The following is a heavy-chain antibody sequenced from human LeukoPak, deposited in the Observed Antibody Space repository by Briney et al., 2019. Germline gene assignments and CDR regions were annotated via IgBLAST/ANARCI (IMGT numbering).Heavy chain of an antibody. CDR2: INGGGTGT. CDR3: AKAGAIKFDF. D-gene: IGHD1-26*01. V-gene: IGHV3-23*01. J-gene: IGHJ4*02. CDR1: GFIFSNSA. Sequence: GGSLRLSCAASGFIFSNSAMSWVRQAPGKGLEWVSGINGGGTGTYYAYSVRGRVTISRDNSKNTLHLDMNSVRAEDTAIYYCAKAGAIKFDFWGQGILVAVSS.